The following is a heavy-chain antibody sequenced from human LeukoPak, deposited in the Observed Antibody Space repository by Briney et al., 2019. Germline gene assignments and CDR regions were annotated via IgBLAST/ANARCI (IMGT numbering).Heavy chain of an antibody. CDR2: IYYSGST. CDR1: GVSLSSYY. D-gene: IGHD3-10*01. CDR3: AREPKGASGSGSYGNWFDP. V-gene: IGHV4-39*07. Sequence: HSETLSLTCTVSGVSLSSYYWGWIRQPPGKGLEWIGSIYYSGSTYYNPSLKSRVTISVDTSKNQFSLKLSSVTAADTAVYYCAREPKGASGSGSYGNWFDPWGQGTLVTVSS. J-gene: IGHJ5*02.